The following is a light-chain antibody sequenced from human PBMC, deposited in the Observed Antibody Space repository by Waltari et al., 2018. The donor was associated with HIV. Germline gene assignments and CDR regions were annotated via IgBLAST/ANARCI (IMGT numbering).Light chain of an antibody. Sequence: QSALTQPAAVSGSPGQSITISCTGSSSDVGDYYVSWYQHHPGKAPKVIIYEVTKRPSGVSNRFSGSKSGNTASLTISGLLSEDEADYFCTSYISSSSPVFGGGTKVTVL. CDR1: SSDVGDYY. CDR2: EVT. V-gene: IGLV2-14*01. J-gene: IGLJ3*02. CDR3: TSYISSSSPV.